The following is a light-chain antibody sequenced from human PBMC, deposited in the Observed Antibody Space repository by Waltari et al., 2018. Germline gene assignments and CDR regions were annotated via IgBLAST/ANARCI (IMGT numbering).Light chain of an antibody. Sequence: DIQMTQSPSSLSASIGDRVLITCRASQTVTSDLHWYQQRPGKPPKLLIYSASTLQRGVSSSFSGSGSETDFTLTINNLQPDDFATYLCQQNYASPFTFGQGTKLDMK. CDR2: SAS. V-gene: IGKV1-39*01. CDR3: QQNYASPFT. CDR1: QTVTSD. J-gene: IGKJ2*01.